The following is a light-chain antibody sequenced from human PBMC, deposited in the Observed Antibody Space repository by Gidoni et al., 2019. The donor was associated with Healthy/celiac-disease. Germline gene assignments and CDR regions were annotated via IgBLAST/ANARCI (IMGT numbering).Light chain of an antibody. V-gene: IGKV3-11*01. CDR3: QQRSNWPPEIT. CDR1: QSVSSY. J-gene: IGKJ5*01. CDR2: DAS. Sequence: EIVLTQSPATLSLSPGERGTLSCRASQSVSSYLAWYQQKPGQAPRLLIYDASNRATGIPARFSGSGSGTDFTLTISSLEPEDFAVYYCQQRSNWPPEITFGQETRLEIK.